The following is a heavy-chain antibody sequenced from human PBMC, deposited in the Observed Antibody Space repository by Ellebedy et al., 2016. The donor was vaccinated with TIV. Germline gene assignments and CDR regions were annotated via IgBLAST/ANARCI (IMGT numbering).Heavy chain of an antibody. D-gene: IGHD3-10*01. Sequence: GGSLRLSXAASGFTFTIKPLSWVRQAPGKGLEWVSAISTSGDTTFYADSVKGRFTISRDNSKNTLYLQMSSLGVEDTAVYYCAVPGSNHFPAPFDFWGQGTLVTVSS. V-gene: IGHV3-23*01. CDR1: GFTFTIKP. CDR3: AVPGSNHFPAPFDF. J-gene: IGHJ4*02. CDR2: ISTSGDTT.